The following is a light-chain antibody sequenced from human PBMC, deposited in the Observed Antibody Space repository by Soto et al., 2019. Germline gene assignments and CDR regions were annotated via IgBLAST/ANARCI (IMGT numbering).Light chain of an antibody. CDR3: QQRGNWPPT. J-gene: IGKJ1*01. V-gene: IGKV3-11*01. Sequence: EIVLTQSPATLSLSPGDRATLSCRASQSLGRSLAFLAWYQQKPGQAPRLLIYDASNRASGVPDRFSGSGSGTDFTLTISSVEPEDFAVYSCQQRGNWPPTFGQGTNVEIK. CDR1: QSLGRS. CDR2: DAS.